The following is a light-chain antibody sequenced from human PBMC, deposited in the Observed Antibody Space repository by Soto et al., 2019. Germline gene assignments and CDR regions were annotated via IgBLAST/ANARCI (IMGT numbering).Light chain of an antibody. CDR2: DAS. CDR3: LQYGSHSWT. CDR1: RSISDW. J-gene: IGKJ1*01. V-gene: IGKV1-5*01. Sequence: DIQMNQSPSTLSPSFGDRLTITRRASRSISDWLAWYQQKPGKAPKLLIFDASSLTSGVPSRFSGSGSGTEFTLTISRLQPDDVAAYYCLQYGSHSWTFGQGTKVDNK.